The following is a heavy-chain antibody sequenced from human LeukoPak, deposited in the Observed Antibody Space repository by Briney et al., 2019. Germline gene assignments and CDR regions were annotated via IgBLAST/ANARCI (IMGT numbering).Heavy chain of an antibody. V-gene: IGHV3-23*01. CDR2: ISGSGGST. J-gene: IGHJ5*02. CDR3: ARDQIWFGESHSPEGGFDP. Sequence: AGGSLRLSCAASGFTFSSYAMSWVRQAPGKGLEWVSAISGSGGSTYYADSVKGRFTISRDNSKNTLYLQMNSLRAEDTAVYYCARDQIWFGESHSPEGGFDPWGQGTLVTVSS. CDR1: GFTFSSYA. D-gene: IGHD3-10*01.